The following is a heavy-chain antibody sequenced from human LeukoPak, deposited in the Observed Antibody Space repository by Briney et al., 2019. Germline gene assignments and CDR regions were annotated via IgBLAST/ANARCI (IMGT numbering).Heavy chain of an antibody. CDR3: ATRARGSGYGFLFDP. CDR2: IYYSGST. CDR1: GGSISSSSYY. D-gene: IGHD5-12*01. J-gene: IGHJ5*02. Sequence: PSETLSLTCTVSGGSISSSSYYWGWIRQPPGKGLEWIGSIYYSGSTYYNPSLKSRVTISVDTSKNQFSLKLSSVTAADTAVYYCATRARGSGYGFLFDPWGQGTLVTVSS. V-gene: IGHV4-39*07.